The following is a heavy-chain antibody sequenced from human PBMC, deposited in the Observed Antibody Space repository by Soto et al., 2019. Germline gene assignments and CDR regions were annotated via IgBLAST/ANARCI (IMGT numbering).Heavy chain of an antibody. J-gene: IGHJ6*03. V-gene: IGHV3-30*03. Sequence: QVQLVESGGGVVQPGRSLRLSCAASGFSFSTYGMHWVRQAPGKGLEWVTVISDDGSKKYYADSVKGRFTISRNNSKDTXXXXXXXXXXXXXXXXXXXXXXXXXXXXXXXYYYLDGWGTGTTVTVSS. CDR1: GFSFSTYG. CDR2: ISDDGSKK. CDR3: XXXXXXXXXXXXXYYYLDG.